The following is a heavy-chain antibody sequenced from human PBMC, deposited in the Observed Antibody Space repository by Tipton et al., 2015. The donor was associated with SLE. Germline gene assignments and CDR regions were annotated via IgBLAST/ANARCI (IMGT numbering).Heavy chain of an antibody. V-gene: IGHV3-66*01. CDR3: ARDRVSGWFHFDY. CDR1: GGSVSSNY. Sequence: LSLTCTVSGGSVSSNYWSWIRQPPGKGLEWVSVIYSGGSTYYADSVKGRFTISRDNSKNTLYLQMNSLRAEDTAVYYCARDRVSGWFHFDYWGQGTLVTVSS. D-gene: IGHD6-19*01. J-gene: IGHJ4*02. CDR2: IYSGGST.